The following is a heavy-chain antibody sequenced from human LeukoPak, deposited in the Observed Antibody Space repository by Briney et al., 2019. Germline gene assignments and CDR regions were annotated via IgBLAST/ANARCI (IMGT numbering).Heavy chain of an antibody. CDR2: MNPNSGNT. CDR3: AREWGSYYDSSGYDY. CDR1: GYTFTGYY. V-gene: IGHV1-8*02. J-gene: IGHJ4*02. Sequence: ASVKVSCKASGYTFTGYYMHWVRQAPGQGLEWMGWMNPNSGNTGYAQKFQGRVTMTRNTSISTAYMELSSLRSEDTAVYYCAREWGSYYDSSGYDYWGQGTLVTVSS. D-gene: IGHD3-22*01.